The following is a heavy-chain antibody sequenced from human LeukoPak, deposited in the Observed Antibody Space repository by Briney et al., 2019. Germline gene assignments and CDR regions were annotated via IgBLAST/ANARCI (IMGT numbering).Heavy chain of an antibody. CDR1: GYTFTGYY. D-gene: IGHD2-2*01. CDR3: ARRLAVVVPAAIFDAFDI. CDR2: INSNSGGT. J-gene: IGHJ3*02. Sequence: ASVKVSCKASGYTFTGYYMHWVRQAPGQGLEWMGWINSNSGGTNYAQKFQGRVTMTRDTSISTAYMELSRLRSDDTAVYYCARRLAVVVPAAIFDAFDIWGQGTMVTVSS. V-gene: IGHV1-2*02.